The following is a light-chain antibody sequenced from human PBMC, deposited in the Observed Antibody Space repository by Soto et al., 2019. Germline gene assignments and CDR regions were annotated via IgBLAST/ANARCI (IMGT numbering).Light chain of an antibody. CDR2: EVN. CDR3: GSYTSTDTPFV. V-gene: IGLV2-14*01. CDR1: STDVGGYNY. Sequence: QSVLAQPSSVSGSPGQSITISCTGTSTDVGGYNYVSWYQHHPGKDPKLIIYEVNNRPSGVSDRFSGSKSGNKASLTISNLEAEDESDYYCGSYTSTDTPFVFGTGTKVTVL. J-gene: IGLJ1*01.